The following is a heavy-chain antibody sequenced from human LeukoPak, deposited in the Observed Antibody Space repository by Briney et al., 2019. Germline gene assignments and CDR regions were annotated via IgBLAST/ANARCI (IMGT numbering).Heavy chain of an antibody. J-gene: IGHJ4*02. CDR2: ISGSGDST. CDR3: AKDLLHHGNTPYSSSA. Sequence: GGSLRLSCAASGFTVSSYAVSWVRQAPGKGLEWVSTISGSGDSTYYTDSVKGRFTISRDNSKNTLYLQMNSLGAEDTAVYYCAKDLLHHGNTPYSSSAWGQGTLVTVSS. V-gene: IGHV3-23*01. D-gene: IGHD6-6*01. CDR1: GFTVSSYA.